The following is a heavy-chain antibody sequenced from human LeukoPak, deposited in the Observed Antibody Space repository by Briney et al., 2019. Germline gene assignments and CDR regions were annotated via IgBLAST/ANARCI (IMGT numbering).Heavy chain of an antibody. V-gene: IGHV1-2*02. Sequence: ASVKVSCKASGYTFTGYYMHWVRQAPGQGLVWMGWINPNSGGTNYAQKFQGRVTMTRDTSISTAYMELSRLRSDDTAVYYCARGRRIVVPAASQVDPWGQGTLVTVSS. D-gene: IGHD2-2*01. CDR2: INPNSGGT. CDR3: ARGRRIVVPAASQVDP. J-gene: IGHJ5*02. CDR1: GYTFTGYY.